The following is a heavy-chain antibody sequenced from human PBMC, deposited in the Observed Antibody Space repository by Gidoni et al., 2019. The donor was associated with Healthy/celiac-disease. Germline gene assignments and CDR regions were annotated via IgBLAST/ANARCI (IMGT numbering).Heavy chain of an antibody. Sequence: EVQLVESGGGLIQPGGSLRLSCAASGFTVSSNYMSWVRQAPGKGLEWVSVIYSGGSTYDADSVKGRFTISRDNSKNTLYLQMNSLRAEDTAVYYCARESYYDSSGYYYGNAFDIWGQGTMVTVSS. V-gene: IGHV3-53*01. J-gene: IGHJ3*02. CDR3: ARESYYDSSGYYYGNAFDI. CDR1: GFTVSSNY. CDR2: IYSGGST. D-gene: IGHD3-22*01.